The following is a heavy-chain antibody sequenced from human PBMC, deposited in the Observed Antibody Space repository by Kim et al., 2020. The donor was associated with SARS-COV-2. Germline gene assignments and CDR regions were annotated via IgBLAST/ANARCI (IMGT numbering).Heavy chain of an antibody. V-gene: IGHV3-73*01. D-gene: IGHD1-1*01. Sequence: GGSLRLSCAASGFTLSGYAMHWVRQASGKGLEWVGRIRSKDNNDATTYAAAVKGRFTISRDDSKNTVYLQMNSLKTEDTAVYYCTTLQLGSLDYWGQGTLVTVSS. CDR3: TTLQLGSLDY. J-gene: IGHJ4*02. CDR2: IRSKDNNDAT. CDR1: GFTLSGYA.